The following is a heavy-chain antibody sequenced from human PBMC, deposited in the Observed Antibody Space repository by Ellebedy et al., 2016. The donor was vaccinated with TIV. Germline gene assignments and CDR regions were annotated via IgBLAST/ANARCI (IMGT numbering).Heavy chain of an antibody. Sequence: GESLKISCAASGFTFSSYGMHWVRQAPGKGLEWVAVIWYDGSNKYYADSVKGRFTISRDNSKNTLYLQMNSLRAEDTAVYYCARDEESSSWYFLGRGYYYYYGMDVWGQGTTVTVSS. CDR1: GFTFSSYG. CDR3: ARDEESSSWYFLGRGYYYYYGMDV. CDR2: IWYDGSNK. J-gene: IGHJ6*02. D-gene: IGHD6-13*01. V-gene: IGHV3-33*01.